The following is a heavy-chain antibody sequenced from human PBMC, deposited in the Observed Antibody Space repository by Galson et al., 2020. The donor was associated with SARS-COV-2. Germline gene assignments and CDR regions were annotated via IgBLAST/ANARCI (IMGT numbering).Heavy chain of an antibody. CDR3: ARAAIWGSYRFDY. D-gene: IGHD3-16*02. J-gene: IGHJ4*02. Sequence: ETSETLSLTCTVSGGSISSGGYYWSWIRQHPGKGLEWIGYIYYSGSTYYNPSLKSRVTISVDTSKNQFSLKLSSVTVADTAVYYCARAAIWGSYRFDYWGQGTLVTVSS. CDR2: IYYSGST. CDR1: GGSISSGGYY. V-gene: IGHV4-31*03.